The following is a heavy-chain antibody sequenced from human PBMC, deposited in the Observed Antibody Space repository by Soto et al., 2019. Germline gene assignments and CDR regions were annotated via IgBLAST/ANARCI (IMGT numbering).Heavy chain of an antibody. CDR3: ARQGFGPLHGIVDV. CDR2: VHHSWGS. J-gene: IGHJ6*02. CDR1: GGSISSYY. V-gene: IGHV4-59*08. D-gene: IGHD3-10*01. Sequence: QVQLQESGPGLVKPSETLSLSCTVSGGSISSYYWSWFRQSPGKRMEWIGYVHHSWGSSYNPSLQSRVAISQDTSKSQFSLKVTSVTATNTAVYYCARQGFGPLHGIVDVWGQGTTVTVSS.